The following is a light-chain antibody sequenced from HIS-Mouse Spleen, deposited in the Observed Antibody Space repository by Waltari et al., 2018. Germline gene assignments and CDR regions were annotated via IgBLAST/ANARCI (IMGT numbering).Light chain of an antibody. CDR3: QVWDSSSDHVV. V-gene: IGLV3-21*02. J-gene: IGLJ2*01. Sequence: SYVLTQPPSVSAAPGQTARITCGGNNIGSKSVHWYQQKPVQASLLVVYDDSDRPSGIPERFSGSNSGNTATLTISRVEAGDEADYYCQVWDSSSDHVVFGGETKLTVL. CDR1: NIGSKS. CDR2: DDS.